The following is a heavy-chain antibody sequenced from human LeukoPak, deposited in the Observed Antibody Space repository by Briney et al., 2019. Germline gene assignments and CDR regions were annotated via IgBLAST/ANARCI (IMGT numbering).Heavy chain of an antibody. Sequence: GGSLRLSCAASGFTFSSYSMNWVRQAPGKGLEWVSSISSSSSYIYYADSVKGRFTISRDNAKNSLYLQMNSLRAEDTAVYYCARTERYFDWLFNFDYWGQGTLVTVSS. CDR2: ISSSSSYI. J-gene: IGHJ4*02. V-gene: IGHV3-21*01. CDR1: GFTFSSYS. D-gene: IGHD3-9*01. CDR3: ARTERYFDWLFNFDY.